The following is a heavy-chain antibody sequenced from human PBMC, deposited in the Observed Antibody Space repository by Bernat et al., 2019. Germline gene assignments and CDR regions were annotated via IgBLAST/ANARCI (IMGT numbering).Heavy chain of an antibody. CDR3: ARDPSRSSWVGYDFDF. V-gene: IGHV1-18*01. CDR1: FSPFPNYG. D-gene: IGHD6-13*01. CDR2: LLPYCVDP. Sequence: KPGASVKCCCNSLFSPFPNYGIAWVLPSPFPFLSFLVFLLPYCVDPPYSQKFQDRVTMTSDTSTSTAYLELRSLGSDDTAVYFCARDPSRSSWVGYDFDFWGQGALVTVSS. J-gene: IGHJ4*02.